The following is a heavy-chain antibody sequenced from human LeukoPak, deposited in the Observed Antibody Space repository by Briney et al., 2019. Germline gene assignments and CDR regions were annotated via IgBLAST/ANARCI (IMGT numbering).Heavy chain of an antibody. CDR2: IHYSGST. CDR3: ARVEEGYGSGRRENYYYYYMDV. CDR1: GYSISSGYY. J-gene: IGHJ6*03. D-gene: IGHD3-10*01. Sequence: SETLSLTCTVSGYSISSGYYWSWIRQPPGKGLEWIGYIHYSGSTNYNPSLKSRATISVDTSKNQFSLKLSSVTAADTAVYYCARVEEGYGSGRRENYYYYYMDVWGKGTTVTISS. V-gene: IGHV4-61*01.